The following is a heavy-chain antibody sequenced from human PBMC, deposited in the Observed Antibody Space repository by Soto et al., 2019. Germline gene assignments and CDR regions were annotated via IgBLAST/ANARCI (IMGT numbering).Heavy chain of an antibody. Sequence: GASVKVSCKASGYTFTSYDINWVRQATGQGLEWMGWMNPNSGNTGYAQKFQGRVTMTRNTSISTAYMELSSLRSEDTAVYYCARETLPDSSSWGNYYYYGMDVWGQGPTVIVSS. CDR2: MNPNSGNT. V-gene: IGHV1-8*01. CDR3: ARETLPDSSSWGNYYYYGMDV. D-gene: IGHD6-13*01. CDR1: GYTFTSYD. J-gene: IGHJ6*02.